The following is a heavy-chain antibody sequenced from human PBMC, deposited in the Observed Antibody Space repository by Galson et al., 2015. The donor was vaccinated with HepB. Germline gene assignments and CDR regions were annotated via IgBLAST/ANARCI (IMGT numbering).Heavy chain of an antibody. CDR2: INTNTGNP. V-gene: IGHV7-4-1*02. Sequence: SCKASGYTFTSYAMNWVRQAPGQGLEWMGWINTNTGNPTYAQGFTGRFVFSLDTSVSTAYLQISSLKAEDTAVYYCARGRTTDYGDYGYYYGMDVWGQGTTVTVSS. J-gene: IGHJ6*02. CDR1: GYTFTSYA. CDR3: ARGRTTDYGDYGYYYGMDV. D-gene: IGHD4-17*01.